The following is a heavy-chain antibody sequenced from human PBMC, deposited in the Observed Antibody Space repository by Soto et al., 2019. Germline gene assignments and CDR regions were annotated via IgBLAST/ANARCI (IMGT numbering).Heavy chain of an antibody. CDR2: ISYDGSNK. V-gene: IGHV3-30-3*01. CDR3: DAAASTGDY. CDR1: GFTFSSYA. Sequence: PGGSLSLSCAASGFTFSSYAMHWVRQAPGKGLEWVAVISYDGSNKYYADSMKGRFTISRDNSKNSLYLQMNSLRAEDTAVYYCDAAASTGDYWGQGTLVTVSS. J-gene: IGHJ4*02. D-gene: IGHD6-13*01.